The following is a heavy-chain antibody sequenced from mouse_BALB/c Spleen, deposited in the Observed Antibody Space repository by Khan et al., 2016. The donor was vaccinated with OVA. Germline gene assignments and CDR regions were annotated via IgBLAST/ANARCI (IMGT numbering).Heavy chain of an antibody. J-gene: IGHJ3*01. CDR2: INPYNDGI. D-gene: IGHD4-1*01. V-gene: IGHV1S136*01. CDR3: AREASNWDFSVAY. CDR1: GYTFTNYV. Sequence: VQLQQPGPDLVKPGASVKMSCKASGYTFTNYVMHWVKQKPGQGLEWIGYINPYNDGIRFNEKFKGKATLTSDKSSSTAYMELSSLTSEDSAVYYCAREASNWDFSVAYWGQGTLVTVSA.